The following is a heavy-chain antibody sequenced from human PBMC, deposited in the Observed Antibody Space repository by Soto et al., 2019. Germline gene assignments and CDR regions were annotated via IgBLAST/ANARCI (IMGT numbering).Heavy chain of an antibody. CDR1: GFTFSSYG. D-gene: IGHD6-13*01. CDR3: AKDKDSQQLPYYYCGMDV. Sequence: QVQLVESGGGVVQPGRSLRLSCAASGFTFSSYGMHWVRQAPGKGLEWVAVISYDGSNKYYADSVKGRFTISRDNSKRTLYMQMNSLRAEDTAVYYCAKDKDSQQLPYYYCGMDVWGQGTTVTVSS. CDR2: ISYDGSNK. V-gene: IGHV3-30*18. J-gene: IGHJ6*02.